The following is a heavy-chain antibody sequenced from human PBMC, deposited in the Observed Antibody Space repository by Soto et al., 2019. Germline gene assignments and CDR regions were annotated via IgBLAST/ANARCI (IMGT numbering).Heavy chain of an antibody. V-gene: IGHV1-69*06. Sequence: QVPLVQSVAEVQKPGSSVKVSCKAAEGTFNSYAIFWVRQAPGQGLEWMGGIIPAIDSPHYAQSFQGSLTLSADMSTSTDHMDLSSLRSDGTALYYCARGGAGYLDFWGQGTLVTASS. CDR1: EGTFNSYA. J-gene: IGHJ4*02. CDR2: IIPAIDSP. CDR3: ARGGAGYLDF. D-gene: IGHD1-26*01.